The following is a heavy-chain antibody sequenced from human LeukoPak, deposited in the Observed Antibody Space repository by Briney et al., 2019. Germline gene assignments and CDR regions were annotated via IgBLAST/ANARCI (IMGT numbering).Heavy chain of an antibody. CDR1: GYTFTGYY. D-gene: IGHD2-15*01. CDR2: INPNSGGA. CDR3: ARDLPVVAAIVGGFDP. J-gene: IGHJ5*02. V-gene: IGHV1-2*02. Sequence: ASVKVSCKASGYTFTGYYMHWVRQAPGQGLEWMGWINPNSGGANYAQKFQGRVTMTRDTSISTAYMELSRLRSDDTAVYYCARDLPVVAAIVGGFDPWGQGTLVTVSS.